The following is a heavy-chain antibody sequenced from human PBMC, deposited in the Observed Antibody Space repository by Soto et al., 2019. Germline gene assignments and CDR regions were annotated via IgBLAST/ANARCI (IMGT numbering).Heavy chain of an antibody. CDR1: GFTFSTYA. CDR2: ISGSGGSI. V-gene: IGHV3-23*01. Sequence: TASGFTFSTYAMNWVRQAPGNGLEWVSAISGSGGSIHYADSVKGRFTISRDNSKNTLYLQMNSLRDEDTAVYLCVKGYWKGDVWGQGTTVTLSS. CDR3: VKGYWKGDV. J-gene: IGHJ6*02. D-gene: IGHD1-1*01.